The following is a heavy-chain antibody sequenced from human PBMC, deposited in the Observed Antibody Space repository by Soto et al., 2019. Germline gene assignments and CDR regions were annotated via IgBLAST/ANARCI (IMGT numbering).Heavy chain of an antibody. V-gene: IGHV1-18*01. CDR3: ARTRGRGYYYDSSGYYVFDY. D-gene: IGHD3-22*01. CDR2: ISAYNGNT. CDR1: GYTFTSYG. J-gene: IGHJ4*02. Sequence: GASVKVSCKASGYTFTSYGISWVRQAPGQGLEWMGWISAYNGNTNYAQKSQGRVTITADESTSTAYTELSSLRSEDTAVYYCARTRGRGYYYDSSGYYVFDYWGQGTLVTVSS.